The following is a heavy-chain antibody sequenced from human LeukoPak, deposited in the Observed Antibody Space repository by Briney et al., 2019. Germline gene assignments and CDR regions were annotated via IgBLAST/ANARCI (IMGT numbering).Heavy chain of an antibody. D-gene: IGHD5-12*01. CDR3: ARKARYSGYENWFDP. J-gene: IGHJ5*02. Sequence: ASVKVSCKASGYTFTGYYMHWVRQAPGQGLEWMGRINPNSGGTNYAQKFQVRVTMTRDTAISTAYMELSRLRSDDTAVYYCARKARYSGYENWFDPWGQGTLVTVSS. CDR2: INPNSGGT. V-gene: IGHV1-2*06. CDR1: GYTFTGYY.